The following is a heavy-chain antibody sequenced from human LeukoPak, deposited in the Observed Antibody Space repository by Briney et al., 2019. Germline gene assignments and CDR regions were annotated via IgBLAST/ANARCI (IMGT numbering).Heavy chain of an antibody. Sequence: SETLSLTCTVSGDSISSYYWSWIRQPAGKGLEWIGRIYTSGSTNYNPSLKSRVTISVDPSKNQFSLKLSSVTAADTAVYYCAREMGSGSEFDFWGQGTLVTVSS. CDR1: GDSISSYY. CDR3: AREMGSGSEFDF. V-gene: IGHV4-4*07. D-gene: IGHD6-19*01. J-gene: IGHJ4*02. CDR2: IYTSGST.